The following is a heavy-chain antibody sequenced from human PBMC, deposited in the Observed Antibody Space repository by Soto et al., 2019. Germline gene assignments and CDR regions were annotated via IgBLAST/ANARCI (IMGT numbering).Heavy chain of an antibody. CDR3: AREGLLLWFGEPSTFDY. CDR1: GGYTSSSGYY. D-gene: IGHD3-10*01. CDR2: IYYSGST. J-gene: IGHJ4*02. Sequence: SEPLSHSCTVSGGYTSSSGYYWGWIRQPPGKGMEWIGSIYYSGSTYYNPSLKSRVTISVDTSKNQFSLKLSSVTAADTAVYYCAREGLLLWFGEPSTFDYWGQGTLVTVSS. V-gene: IGHV4-39*01.